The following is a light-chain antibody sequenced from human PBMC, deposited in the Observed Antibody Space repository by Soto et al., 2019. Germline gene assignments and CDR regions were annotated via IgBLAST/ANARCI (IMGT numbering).Light chain of an antibody. V-gene: IGKV1-5*01. CDR1: QSISSW. Sequence: DIQMTQSPSTLSASVGDRVTITCRASQSISSWLAWYQQKPGKAPKFLIYDAYSLESGVPSRFSGSGSGTEFTLTISSLQPDDFATYYCQQYKTYPWTFGQGTRVDI. J-gene: IGKJ1*01. CDR3: QQYKTYPWT. CDR2: DAY.